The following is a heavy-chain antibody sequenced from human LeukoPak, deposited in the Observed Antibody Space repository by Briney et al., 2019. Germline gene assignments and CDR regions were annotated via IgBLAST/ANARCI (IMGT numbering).Heavy chain of an antibody. D-gene: IGHD3-22*01. J-gene: IGHJ4*02. V-gene: IGHV1-46*01. Sequence: ASVKVSCKASGYTFTSYYMHWVRQAPGQGLEWMGIINPSGGSTSYAQKFQGRVTMTRDMSTSTVYMELSSLRSEDTAVYYCAREVGRPGPYYYDSDSPWGFDYWGQGTLVTVSS. CDR2: INPSGGST. CDR1: GYTFTSYY. CDR3: AREVGRPGPYYYDSDSPWGFDY.